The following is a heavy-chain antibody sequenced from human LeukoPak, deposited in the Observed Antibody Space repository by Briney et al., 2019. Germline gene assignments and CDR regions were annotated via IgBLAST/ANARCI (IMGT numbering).Heavy chain of an antibody. CDR3: ARISGYYGSGSYYRDGNYYFDY. J-gene: IGHJ4*02. Sequence: SGPALVKPTQTLTLTCTFSGFSLSTSGMCVSWIRQPPGKALEWLALIDWDDDKYYSTSLKTRLTISKDTSKNQVVLTVTNMDPVDTATYYCARISGYYGSGSYYRDGNYYFDYWGQGTLVTVSS. CDR1: GFSLSTSGMC. V-gene: IGHV2-70*01. CDR2: IDWDDDK. D-gene: IGHD3-10*01.